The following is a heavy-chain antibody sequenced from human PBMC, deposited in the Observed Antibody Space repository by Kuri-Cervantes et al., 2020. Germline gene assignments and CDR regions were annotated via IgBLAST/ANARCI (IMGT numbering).Heavy chain of an antibody. CDR1: GYTFTSYG. CDR3: ARDGRAGYSRPAGYYGMDV. CDR2: ISAYNGNT. Sequence: ASVKVSCKASGYTFTSYGISWVRQAPGQGLEWMGWISAYNGNTNYAQKLQGRVTMTTDTSTSTAYMELRSLRSDDTAVYYCARDGRAGYSRPAGYYGMDVWGQGTTVTVSS. V-gene: IGHV1-18*01. J-gene: IGHJ6*02. D-gene: IGHD6-13*01.